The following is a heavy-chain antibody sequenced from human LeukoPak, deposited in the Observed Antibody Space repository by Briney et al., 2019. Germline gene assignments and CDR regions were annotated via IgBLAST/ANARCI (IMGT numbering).Heavy chain of an antibody. V-gene: IGHV1-2*02. J-gene: IGHJ4*02. CDR2: INPNSGGT. Sequence: GASVKVSCKASGYTFSGYYIHWVRQAPGQGLEWMGWINPNSGGTNYAQKFQGRVTMTRDTSITTAYMELSRLRYDDTALYYCARLGIVPASIDYWGQGTLLTVSS. D-gene: IGHD6-13*01. CDR1: GYTFSGYY. CDR3: ARLGIVPASIDY.